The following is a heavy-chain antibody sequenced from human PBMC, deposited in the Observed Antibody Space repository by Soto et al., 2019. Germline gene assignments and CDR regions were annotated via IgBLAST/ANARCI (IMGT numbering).Heavy chain of an antibody. V-gene: IGHV1-3*01. Sequence: ASVKVSCKASGYTFITYAMHWVRQAPGQRLEWMGWINAGNGNTKYSQKFQGRVSITRDTSASTAYMELSSLRSEDTAVYYCARGIIVGGWYPYYFDYWGQGTLVTVSS. D-gene: IGHD6-19*01. CDR2: INAGNGNT. CDR1: GYTFITYA. CDR3: ARGIIVGGWYPYYFDY. J-gene: IGHJ4*02.